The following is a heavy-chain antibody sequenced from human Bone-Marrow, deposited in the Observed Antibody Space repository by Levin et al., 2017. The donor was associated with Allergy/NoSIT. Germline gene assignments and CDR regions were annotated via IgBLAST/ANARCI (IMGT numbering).Heavy chain of an antibody. D-gene: IGHD3-22*01. CDR1: GFIFRNYA. Sequence: GSLRLSCAASGFIFRNYAMNWVRQAPGKGLEWVSQISGSGGNTHYADSVKGRFTISRDNSKNTLYLQMNSLRVEDTAVYYCAGYDTSAYHSPFDYWGQGTLVTVSS. CDR2: ISGSGGNT. V-gene: IGHV3-23*01. J-gene: IGHJ4*02. CDR3: AGYDTSAYHSPFDY.